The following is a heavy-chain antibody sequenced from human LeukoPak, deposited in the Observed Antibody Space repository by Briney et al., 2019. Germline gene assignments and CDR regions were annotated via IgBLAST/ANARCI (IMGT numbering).Heavy chain of an antibody. D-gene: IGHD5-12*01. Sequence: GGSLRLSCAASGFTFRSYAMSWVRQAPGKGLEWVSAISGSDGSTYYADSVKGRFTISRDSSKNTLYLQMNSLRAEDTAVYYCAKQLRPDDYWGQGTLVTVSS. CDR2: ISGSDGST. V-gene: IGHV3-23*01. CDR3: AKQLRPDDY. CDR1: GFTFRSYA. J-gene: IGHJ4*02.